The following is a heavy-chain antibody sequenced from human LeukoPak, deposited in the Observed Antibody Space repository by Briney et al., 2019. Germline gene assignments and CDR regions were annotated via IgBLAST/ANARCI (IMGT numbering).Heavy chain of an antibody. V-gene: IGHV3-48*03. Sequence: QAGGSLRLSCAASGFTFSSYEMNWVRQAPGNGLEWVSYISSSGSTIYYANSVKGRFTISRDNAKNSLYLQMNSLRAEDTAVYYCARSRWFDPWGQGTLVTVSS. CDR1: GFTFSSYE. CDR2: ISSSGSTI. J-gene: IGHJ5*02. CDR3: ARSRWFDP.